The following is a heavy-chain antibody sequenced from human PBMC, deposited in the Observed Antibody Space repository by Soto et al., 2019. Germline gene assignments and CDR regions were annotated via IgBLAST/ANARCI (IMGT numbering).Heavy chain of an antibody. D-gene: IGHD1-1*01. CDR1: GFSLTKSPVG. J-gene: IGHJ4*02. V-gene: IGHV2-5*02. CDR2: IYWDDDK. Sequence: QITLKESGPTLVEPTEALALTCSFSGFSLTKSPVGVGWFRQPPGKALEWLAVIYWDDDKRYNPSLKARITMTKDTFSNQVALTLTDMEPEDTATYFCAHRLGGSSWNDGFFDFWGQGLPVTVS. CDR3: AHRLGGSSWNDGFFDF.